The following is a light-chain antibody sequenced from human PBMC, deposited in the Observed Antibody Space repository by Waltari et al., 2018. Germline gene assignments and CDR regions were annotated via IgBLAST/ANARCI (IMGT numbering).Light chain of an antibody. CDR2: DVS. J-gene: IGLJ2*01. V-gene: IGLV2-14*03. CDR1: SSDVGAYNY. Sequence: QSALTQPAFVSGSPGQSLTISCTGTSSDVGAYNYVSWYQQHPGKAPKIMIYDVSNRPSGVSNRFSGSKSGNTASLTISGLQAEDEADYYCSSYRRSNTLVFGGGTKVTVL. CDR3: SSYRRSNTLV.